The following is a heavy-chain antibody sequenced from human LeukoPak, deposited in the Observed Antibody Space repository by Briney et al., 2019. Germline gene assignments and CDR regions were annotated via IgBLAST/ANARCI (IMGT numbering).Heavy chain of an antibody. J-gene: IGHJ5*02. CDR2: IHYSGST. D-gene: IGHD5-12*01. Sequence: SETLSLTCTVSGGSIGSGDYYWSWIRQHPGKGLEWIGYIHYSGSTYYNPSLKSRVTISGDTSKNQFSLKLSSVTAADTAVYYCARGSDIVATIWSDPWGQGILVTVSS. CDR3: ARGSDIVATIWSDP. V-gene: IGHV4-31*03. CDR1: GGSIGSGDYY.